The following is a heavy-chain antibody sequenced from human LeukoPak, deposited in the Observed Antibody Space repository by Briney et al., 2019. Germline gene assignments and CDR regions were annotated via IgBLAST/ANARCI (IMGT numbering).Heavy chain of an antibody. CDR3: ARDKYYDSSGYAGY. CDR2: ISWNSGSI. V-gene: IGHV3-9*01. CDR1: GFTFDDYA. D-gene: IGHD3-22*01. J-gene: IGHJ4*02. Sequence: GGSLRLSCAASGFTFDDYAMHWVRQAPGKGLEWVSGISWNSGSIGYADSVKGRFTVSRDNAKNSLYLQMNSLRAEDTAVYHCARDKYYDSSGYAGYWGQGTLVTVSS.